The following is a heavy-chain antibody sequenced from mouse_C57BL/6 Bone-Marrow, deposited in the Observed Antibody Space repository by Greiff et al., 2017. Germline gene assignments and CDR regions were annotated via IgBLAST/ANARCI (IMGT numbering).Heavy chain of an antibody. CDR1: GYTFTSYW. V-gene: IGHV1-69*01. D-gene: IGHD2-3*01. J-gene: IGHJ2*01. CDR2: IDPTASYT. CDR3: ALGWLLY. Sequence: VQLQQPGAELVMPGASVKLSCKASGYTFTSYWMHWVKQRPGQGLEWIGEIDPTASYTNYNQKFKGKSTLTVDKSSSTAYMQRSRLTSEVSAVYYCALGWLLYWGQGTTLTVSS.